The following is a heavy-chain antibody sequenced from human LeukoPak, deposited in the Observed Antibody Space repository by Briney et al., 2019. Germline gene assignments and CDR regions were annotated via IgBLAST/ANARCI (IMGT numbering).Heavy chain of an antibody. J-gene: IGHJ3*02. D-gene: IGHD6-19*01. CDR3: ARDKVVGTGDAFDI. Sequence: SETLSLTCSVSGGSITSYYWSWIRQSPGKGLEWIGYIHYSGSTNYNPSLKSRVTMSGDTSKNQFSLKLSSVTAADTAVYYCARDKVVGTGDAFDIWGQGTMVTVST. V-gene: IGHV4-59*01. CDR1: GGSITSYY. CDR2: IHYSGST.